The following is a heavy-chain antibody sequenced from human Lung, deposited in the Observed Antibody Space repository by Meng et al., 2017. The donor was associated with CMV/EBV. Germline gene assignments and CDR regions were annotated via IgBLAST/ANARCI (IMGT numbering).Heavy chain of an antibody. CDR2: ISYNGFNE. CDR1: GFTFSSFA. CDR3: VRGQLFCSGGSCYQHFDP. Sequence: GESLKISCAASGFTFSSFAMHWVRQAPGKGLEWVAVISYNGFNEYYADSVKGRFTISRDNSKNTLSLQMNSLRAEDTALYYCVRGQLFCSGGSCYQHFDPWRQGTLVTVSS. J-gene: IGHJ5*02. D-gene: IGHD2-15*01. V-gene: IGHV3-30-3*01.